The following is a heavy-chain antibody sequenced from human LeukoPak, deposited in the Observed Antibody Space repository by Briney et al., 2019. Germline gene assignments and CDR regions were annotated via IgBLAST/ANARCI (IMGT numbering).Heavy chain of an antibody. Sequence: GGSLRLSCAASGFTFGTYWMSWVRQAPGKGLEWVANMDRDGSEINYVDSVRGRVTISRDNARNSVSLEMNSLRAEDTAVYVWPRDLGYSTFDHWGQGTLVTVSS. CDR2: MDRDGSEI. D-gene: IGHD5-18*01. CDR3: PRDLGYSTFDH. CDR1: GFTFGTYW. J-gene: IGHJ4*02. V-gene: IGHV3-7*01.